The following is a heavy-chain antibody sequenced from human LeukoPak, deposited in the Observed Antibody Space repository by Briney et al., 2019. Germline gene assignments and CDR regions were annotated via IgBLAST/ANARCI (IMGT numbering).Heavy chain of an antibody. J-gene: IGHJ4*02. CDR1: GFTFNPYE. D-gene: IGHD3-10*02. CDR3: AGGSIYYVTCHY. V-gene: IGHV3-48*02. CDR2: ISSRSSTI. Sequence: GGSLRLPCAASGFTFNPYEKHGVRHAPGKGLEWVQYISSRSSTIYYADSVKGRFTLSRDRHKHSLYLQMNSLRDEDTAVYYCAGGSIYYVTCHYWGQGTLSPSPQ.